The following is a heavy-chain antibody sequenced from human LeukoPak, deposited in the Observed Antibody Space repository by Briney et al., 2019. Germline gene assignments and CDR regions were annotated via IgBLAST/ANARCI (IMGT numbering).Heavy chain of an antibody. CDR3: ARDGGGGLDY. CDR2: ISISSNYI. V-gene: IGHV3-21*01. D-gene: IGHD2-15*01. Sequence: GGSLRLSCAASGFTVSSNYMSWVRQAPGKGLEWVSCISISSNYIYYPDSVKGRFTISRDNAKNSLYLQMNSLRAEDTAVYYCARDGGGGLDYWGQGTLVTVSS. CDR1: GFTVSSNY. J-gene: IGHJ4*02.